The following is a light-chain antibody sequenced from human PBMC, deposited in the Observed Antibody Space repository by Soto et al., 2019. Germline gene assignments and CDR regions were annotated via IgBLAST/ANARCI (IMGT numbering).Light chain of an antibody. V-gene: IGLV2-14*01. J-gene: IGLJ2*01. CDR3: SSFTSSSTLV. Sequence: QSALTQPASVSGSPGQSITISCTGTSSDVGGYNYVSWYQQHPGKAPKLMLYDVSNRPSGVSNRFSGSKSGNTASLTISGXXXXXXADYYCSSFTSSSTLVFGGGTQLTVL. CDR1: SSDVGGYNY. CDR2: DVS.